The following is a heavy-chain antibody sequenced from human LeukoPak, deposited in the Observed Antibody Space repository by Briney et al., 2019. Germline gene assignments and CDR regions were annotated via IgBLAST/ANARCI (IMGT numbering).Heavy chain of an antibody. CDR3: ARAGPWELLQVFAFDI. D-gene: IGHD1-26*01. J-gene: IGHJ3*02. Sequence: PGGSLRLSCAASGFTFSSYWMSWVRQAPGKGLEWVANIKQDGSEKYYVDSVKGRFTISRDNAKNSLYLQMNSLRAEDTAVYYCARAGPWELLQVFAFDIWGQGTMVTVSS. CDR1: GFTFSSYW. CDR2: IKQDGSEK. V-gene: IGHV3-7*04.